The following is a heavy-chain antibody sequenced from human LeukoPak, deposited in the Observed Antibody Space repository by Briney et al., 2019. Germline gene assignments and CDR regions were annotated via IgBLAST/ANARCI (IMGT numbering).Heavy chain of an antibody. J-gene: IGHJ6*02. V-gene: IGHV3-21*01. Sequence: GGSLRLSCAASGFTFSSYSMNWVRQAPGKGLEWVSSISSSSSYIYYADPVKGRFTISRDNAKNSLYLQMNSLRAEDTAVYYCATPRSDYYYYGMDVWGQGTTVTVSS. CDR2: ISSSSSYI. CDR1: GFTFSSYS. D-gene: IGHD2-21*01. CDR3: ATPRSDYYYYGMDV.